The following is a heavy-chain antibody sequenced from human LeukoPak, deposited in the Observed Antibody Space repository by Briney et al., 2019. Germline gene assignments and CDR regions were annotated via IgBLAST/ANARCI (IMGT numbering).Heavy chain of an antibody. Sequence: GGSLRLSCAASGFTFSSYSMNWVRQAPGKGLEWVSSISSSSSYIYYADSVKGRFTISRDNDKHSLYLQMNSLRAEDTAVYYCARDGPDIVVVVAATPPDYWGQGTLVTVSS. V-gene: IGHV3-21*01. D-gene: IGHD2-15*01. CDR2: ISSSSSYI. CDR3: ARDGPDIVVVVAATPPDY. CDR1: GFTFSSYS. J-gene: IGHJ4*02.